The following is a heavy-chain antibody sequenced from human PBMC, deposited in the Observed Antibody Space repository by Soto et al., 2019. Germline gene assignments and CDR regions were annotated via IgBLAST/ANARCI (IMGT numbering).Heavy chain of an antibody. V-gene: IGHV1-18*01. CDR1: GYIFVNYG. D-gene: IGHD3-16*01. J-gene: IGHJ6*02. CDR2: ISTYSGNT. Sequence: QVQLVQSGDEVRKPGSSVKVSCKASGYIFVNYGIAWVRQAPGQGLEWMGWISTYSGNTHYASKVQCRLTMTTDTSTSTAYMDLGSLTSGDKDVYDCAMGDNYVPPTPQDVWGQGTTVTVSS. CDR3: AMGDNYVPPTPQDV.